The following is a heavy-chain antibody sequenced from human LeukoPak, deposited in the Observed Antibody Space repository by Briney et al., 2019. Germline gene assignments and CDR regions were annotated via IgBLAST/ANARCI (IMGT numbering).Heavy chain of an antibody. D-gene: IGHD3-10*01. CDR3: STLMVRGVH. CDR1: GFTVSSNY. J-gene: IGHJ4*02. CDR2: IKSKSDGGTT. Sequence: GGSLRLSCVVSGFTVSSNYMSWVRQAPGKGLEWVGRIKSKSDGGTTEYIAPVKGRFTISRDDSKNTLYLQMNSLKTEDTAVYYCSTLMVRGVHGGQGTLVTVSS. V-gene: IGHV3-15*01.